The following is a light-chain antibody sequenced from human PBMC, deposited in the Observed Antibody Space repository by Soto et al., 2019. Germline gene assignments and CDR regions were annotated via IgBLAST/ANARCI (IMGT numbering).Light chain of an antibody. CDR3: QQYDIYWA. Sequence: DIQMTQSPSTLSASVGDRVTITCRASQSISRWLAWYRQKPGKAPKLLIYDVSSLASGVPSRFSGSGFGTEFTLTINGGGGGECATYYCQQYDIYWAFGQGTKVEIK. CDR1: QSISRW. CDR2: DVS. J-gene: IGKJ1*01. V-gene: IGKV1-5*01.